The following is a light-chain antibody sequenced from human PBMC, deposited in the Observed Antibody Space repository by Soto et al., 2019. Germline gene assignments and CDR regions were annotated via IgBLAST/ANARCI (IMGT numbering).Light chain of an antibody. CDR3: QHYRNFPWT. CDR1: QSVDKW. Sequence: DIPMTQSPSTLSASVGDRVTITCRASQSVDKWLAWYQQKPGKAPKLLIYKASTLEVGVPSRFSCGGSGTEFTLTIASLQPDDFATYYCQHYRNFPWTFGQGTKVEVK. J-gene: IGKJ1*01. V-gene: IGKV1-5*03. CDR2: KAS.